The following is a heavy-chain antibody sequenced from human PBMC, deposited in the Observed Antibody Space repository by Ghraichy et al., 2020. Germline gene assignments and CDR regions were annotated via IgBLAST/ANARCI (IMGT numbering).Heavy chain of an antibody. Sequence: GGSLRLSCAVSGFTFSSYAMSWVRQAQGKGLEWVSANSGIGGSTYYADSVKGRFTISRDNSKNTLYLQMNSLRAEDTAVYYCAKDGASLWELLAGFDYWGQGTLVTVSS. CDR2: NSGIGGST. CDR1: GFTFSSYA. D-gene: IGHD1-26*01. V-gene: IGHV3-23*01. CDR3: AKDGASLWELLAGFDY. J-gene: IGHJ4*02.